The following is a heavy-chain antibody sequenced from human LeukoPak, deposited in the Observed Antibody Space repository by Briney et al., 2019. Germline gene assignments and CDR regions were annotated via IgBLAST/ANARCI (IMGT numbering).Heavy chain of an antibody. V-gene: IGHV4-39*07. CDR1: GGSISGSSYY. CDR3: ARIYYFGSGIYSHFDY. Sequence: SETLSLTCTVSGGSISGSSYYWGWIRQPPGKGLEWIGNIYSNGSTHYNPSLKSRATISVDTSRDQFSLKLTSVTAADTAVYYCARIYYFGSGIYSHFDYWGQGTVVTVSS. D-gene: IGHD3-10*01. CDR2: IYSNGST. J-gene: IGHJ4*02.